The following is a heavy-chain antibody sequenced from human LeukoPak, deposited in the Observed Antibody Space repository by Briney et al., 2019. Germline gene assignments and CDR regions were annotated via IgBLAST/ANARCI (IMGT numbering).Heavy chain of an antibody. Sequence: SQTLSLTCTVSGGSISSGSYYWSWIRQPAGKGLEWIGRIYTSGSTNYNPSLKSRVTISVDTSKNQFSLKLSSVTAADTAVYYCARGITMMGNNWFDPWGQGTLVTVSS. D-gene: IGHD3-22*01. CDR1: GGSISSGSYY. V-gene: IGHV4-61*02. J-gene: IGHJ5*02. CDR3: ARGITMMGNNWFDP. CDR2: IYTSGST.